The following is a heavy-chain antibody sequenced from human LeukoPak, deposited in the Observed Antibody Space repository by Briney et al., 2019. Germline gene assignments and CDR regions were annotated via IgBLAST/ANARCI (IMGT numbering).Heavy chain of an antibody. CDR1: GFTFSNSA. D-gene: IGHD1-26*01. CDR2: IVVGSSNT. V-gene: IGHV1-58*01. Sequence: SVRVSCKASGFTFSNSAVQWVRQARGQRLEWIGWIVVGSSNTNYAQKFQERVTITRDMSTRTAYMELSSLRSEDTAVYYCAADIVGAQLHWGQGTLVTVSS. CDR3: AADIVGAQLH. J-gene: IGHJ4*02.